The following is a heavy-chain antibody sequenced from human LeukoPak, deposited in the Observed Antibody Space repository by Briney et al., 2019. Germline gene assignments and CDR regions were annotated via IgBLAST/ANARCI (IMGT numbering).Heavy chain of an antibody. CDR3: ARDLDDYVWGSYRGPDAFDI. V-gene: IGHV3-21*01. CDR1: GFTFSNAW. D-gene: IGHD3-16*02. Sequence: GGSLRLSCAASGFTFSNAWMSWVRQAPGKGLEWVSSISSGGGYIYYADSVKGRFTISRDNAKNSLYLQMNSLRAEDTAVYYCARDLDDYVWGSYRGPDAFDIWGQGTMVTVSS. J-gene: IGHJ3*02. CDR2: ISSGGGYI.